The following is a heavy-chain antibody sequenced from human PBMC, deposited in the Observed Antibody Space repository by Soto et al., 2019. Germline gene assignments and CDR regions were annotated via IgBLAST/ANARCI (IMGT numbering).Heavy chain of an antibody. D-gene: IGHD3-3*01. CDR3: AKDAFTDFWSGYYPDFDY. CDR1: GFTFSSYG. Sequence: VGSLRLSCATSGFTFSSYGMHWVRQAPGKGLEWVAVISYDGSNKYYADSVKGRFTISRDNSKNTLYLQMNSLRVEDTAVYYCAKDAFTDFWSGYYPDFDYWGQGT. CDR2: ISYDGSNK. J-gene: IGHJ4*02. V-gene: IGHV3-30*18.